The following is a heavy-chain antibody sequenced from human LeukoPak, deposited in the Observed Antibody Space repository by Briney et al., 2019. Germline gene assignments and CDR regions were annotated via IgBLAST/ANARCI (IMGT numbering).Heavy chain of an antibody. CDR2: SYAGDSET. D-gene: IGHD5-12*01. J-gene: IGHJ4*02. Sequence: PGESLKISCKGSGYPFTNYWIGWVRQMPGKSLERLGISYAGDSETRYSPSFQGQVTISVDRSTSTAYLQWSSLKASDTAMYYCARHLVYIGPYLDYWGQGTLVTVSS. CDR1: GYPFTNYW. CDR3: ARHLVYIGPYLDY. V-gene: IGHV5-51*01.